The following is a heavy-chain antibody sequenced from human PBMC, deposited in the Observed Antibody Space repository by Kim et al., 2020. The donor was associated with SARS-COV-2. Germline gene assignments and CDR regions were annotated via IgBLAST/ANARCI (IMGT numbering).Heavy chain of an antibody. CDR1: GGTFSSYA. V-gene: IGHV1-69*13. J-gene: IGHJ4*02. Sequence: SVKVSCKASGGTFSSYAISWVRQAPGQGLEWMGGIIPIFGTANYAQKFQGRVTITADESTSTAYMELSSLRSEDTAVYYCAGGYSSSWGLYYFDYWGQGTLVTVSS. CDR2: IIPIFGTA. D-gene: IGHD6-13*01. CDR3: AGGYSSSWGLYYFDY.